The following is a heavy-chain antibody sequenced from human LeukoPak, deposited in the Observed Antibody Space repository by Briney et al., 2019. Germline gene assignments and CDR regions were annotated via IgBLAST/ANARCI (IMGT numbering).Heavy chain of an antibody. D-gene: IGHD3-9*01. J-gene: IGHJ4*02. CDR1: GFTFTTYW. CDR2: INHSGST. CDR3: ARGLRYFDWLSRFDY. V-gene: IGHV4-34*01. Sequence: GSLRLSCAASGFTFTTYWMSWIRQPPGKGLEWIGEINHSGSTNYNPSLKSRVTISVDTSKNQVSLKLSSVTAADTAVYYCARGLRYFDWLSRFDYWGQGTLVTVSS.